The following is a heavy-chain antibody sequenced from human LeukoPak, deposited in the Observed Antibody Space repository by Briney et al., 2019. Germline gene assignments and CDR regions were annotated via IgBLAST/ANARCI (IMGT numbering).Heavy chain of an antibody. CDR1: GGSISSSSYY. D-gene: IGHD5/OR15-5a*01. CDR2: IYYSGST. J-gene: IGHJ1*01. V-gene: IGHV4-39*07. Sequence: SETLSLTCTVSGGSISSSSYYWGWIRQPPGKGLEWIGSIYYSGSTYYNPSLKSRVTISVDTSKNQFSLKLSSVTAADTAVYYCARAQLGLSTFQHWGQGTLVTVSS. CDR3: ARAQLGLSTFQH.